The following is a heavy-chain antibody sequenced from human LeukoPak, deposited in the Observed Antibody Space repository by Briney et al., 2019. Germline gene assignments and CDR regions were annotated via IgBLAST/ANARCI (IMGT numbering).Heavy chain of an antibody. V-gene: IGHV4-39*01. CDR1: GVSISSSSYY. CDR2: LYYSGST. Sequence: SETLSLTCTVSGVSISSSSYYWGWTRQPPGKGLEWIGSLYYSGSTFYNPSLKSRVTISVDTSKSQFSLRLSSVTAADTAVYYCSIVVVVAATVGIDYWGQGTLVTVSS. CDR3: SIVVVVAATVGIDY. D-gene: IGHD2-15*01. J-gene: IGHJ4*02.